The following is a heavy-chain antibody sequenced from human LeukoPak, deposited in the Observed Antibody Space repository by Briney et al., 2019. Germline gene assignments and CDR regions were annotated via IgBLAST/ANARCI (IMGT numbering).Heavy chain of an antibody. CDR3: ARVLVVVPAAIHSGYFDY. D-gene: IGHD2-2*02. Sequence: SETLSLTCTVSGGSISSYYWSWIRQPPGKGLEWIGYIYYSGSTNYNPSLKSRVTISVDTSKNQFSLKLSSVTAADTAVYYCARVLVVVPAAIHSGYFDYWGQGTLVTVSS. V-gene: IGHV4-59*01. CDR2: IYYSGST. CDR1: GGSISSYY. J-gene: IGHJ4*02.